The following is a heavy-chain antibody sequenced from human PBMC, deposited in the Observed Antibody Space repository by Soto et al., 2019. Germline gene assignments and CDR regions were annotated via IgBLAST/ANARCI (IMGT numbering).Heavy chain of an antibody. V-gene: IGHV5-51*01. J-gene: IGHJ6*02. CDR3: TRHKTSSPTLGYSLGLDV. D-gene: IGHD3-16*01. Sequence: PRESLKICCNASGASDLFITYWIGWVRQRPGSGPEWMGIVFPSDSDTRYRPSFQGKVTISADKDTTTAYLQWSSVKPSDSAIYYSTRHKTSSPTLGYSLGLDVWGQGTRVTVSS. CDR1: GASDLFITYW. CDR2: VFPSDSDT.